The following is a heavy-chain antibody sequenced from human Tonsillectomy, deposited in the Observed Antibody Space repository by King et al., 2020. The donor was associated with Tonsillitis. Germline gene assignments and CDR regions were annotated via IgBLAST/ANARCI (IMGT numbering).Heavy chain of an antibody. V-gene: IGHV3-30-3*01. Sequence: VQLVESGGGVVQPGRSLRLSCAASGFNLRRFAMHWVRQAPGKGLEWVAVISYDGNNKYYAESAKCRFTHFRDNSKNTLYLQMSSLRAEDTAIYYCARGGSSGWYLGNYFDPWGQGTLVTVSS. CDR1: GFNLRRFA. D-gene: IGHD6-19*01. CDR3: ARGGSSGWYLGNYFDP. CDR2: ISYDGNNK. J-gene: IGHJ5*02.